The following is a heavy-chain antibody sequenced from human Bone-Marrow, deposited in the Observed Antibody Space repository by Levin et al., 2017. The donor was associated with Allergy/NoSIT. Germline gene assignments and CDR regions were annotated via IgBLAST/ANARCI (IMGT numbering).Heavy chain of an antibody. J-gene: IGHJ4*02. D-gene: IGHD1-14*01. CDR1: GITFSKHA. CDR2: STPSGGSA. Sequence: GESLKISCAASGITFSKHAMTWVRQAPGKGLEWVSASTPSGGSAYADSVKGRFTISRDNSKSTLYLQMNSLRAEDTAVYYCARNLPVTDLGYWGQGTLVTVSS. V-gene: IGHV3-23*01. CDR3: ARNLPVTDLGY.